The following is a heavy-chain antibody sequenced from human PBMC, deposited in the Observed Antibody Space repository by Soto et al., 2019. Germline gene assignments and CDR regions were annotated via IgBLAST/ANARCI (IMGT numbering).Heavy chain of an antibody. CDR1: GVTFSSYG. D-gene: IGHD6-19*01. Sequence: GGSLRLSCGAAGVTFSSYGVHWVRQAPGKGLEWVAVISYDGSNKYYADSVKGRFTISRDNSKNTLYLQMNGLRAEDTAVYYCAKEYSSDWYLYFDFWGQGTLVTVSS. V-gene: IGHV3-30*18. CDR3: AKEYSSDWYLYFDF. J-gene: IGHJ4*02. CDR2: ISYDGSNK.